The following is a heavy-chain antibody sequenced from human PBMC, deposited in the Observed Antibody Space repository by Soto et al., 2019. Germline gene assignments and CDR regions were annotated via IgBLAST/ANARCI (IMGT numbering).Heavy chain of an antibody. CDR1: GGTFSSYA. Sequence: QVQLVQSGAEVKKPGSSVKVSCKASGGTFSSYAISWVRQAPGQGLEWMGGIIPISDTTNYAQKSQGRVTITADESTSTAYMALSSLRSEDTAVYYCARSQGSSTSLEIYYYYYYGMDVWGQGTTVTVSS. J-gene: IGHJ6*02. V-gene: IGHV1-69*01. CDR2: IIPISDTT. D-gene: IGHD2-2*01. CDR3: ARSQGSSTSLEIYYYYYYGMDV.